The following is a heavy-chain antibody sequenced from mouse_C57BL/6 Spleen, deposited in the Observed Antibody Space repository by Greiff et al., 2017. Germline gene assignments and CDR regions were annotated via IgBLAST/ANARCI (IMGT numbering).Heavy chain of an antibody. D-gene: IGHD3-3*01. CDR1: GFTFSNYW. J-gene: IGHJ3*01. V-gene: IGHV6-3*01. CDR3: TRDDWCAY. CDR2: IRLKSDNYAT. Sequence: EVQLVESGGGLVQPGGSMKLSCVASGFTFSNYWMNWVRQSPEKGLEWVAQIRLKSDNYATHYAESVKGRFTISRDDSKSSVYLQMNNLRAEDTGIYYCTRDDWCAYWGQGTLVTVSA.